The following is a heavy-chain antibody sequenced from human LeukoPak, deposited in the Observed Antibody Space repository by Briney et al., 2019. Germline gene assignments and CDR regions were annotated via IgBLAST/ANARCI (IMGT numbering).Heavy chain of an antibody. Sequence: GGSLRLSCAASGFTFSSYAMSWVRQAPGKGLEWVSAISGSGGSTYYADSVKGRFTISRDNSKNTLYLQMNSLRAEDTAVYYCAKLFGGFVELPPRDYWGQGTLVTVSS. D-gene: IGHD3-16*01. J-gene: IGHJ4*02. CDR3: AKLFGGFVELPPRDY. V-gene: IGHV3-23*01. CDR2: ISGSGGST. CDR1: GFTFSSYA.